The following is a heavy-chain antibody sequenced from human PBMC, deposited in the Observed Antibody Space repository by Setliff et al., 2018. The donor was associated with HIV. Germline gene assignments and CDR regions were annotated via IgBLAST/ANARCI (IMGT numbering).Heavy chain of an antibody. V-gene: IGHV4-39*01. CDR3: ARHYNVNYYVRKDFDY. Sequence: SLTCAVSGASISSTSYYWGWVRQPPGKGLEWIGSIYYSGSTYYNPSLKSRLTISVDTSRNQFSLKLSSLTAADTAVYYCARHYNVNYYVRKDFDYWGQGILVTVSS. CDR2: IYYSGST. D-gene: IGHD1-26*01. J-gene: IGHJ4*02. CDR1: GASISSTSYY.